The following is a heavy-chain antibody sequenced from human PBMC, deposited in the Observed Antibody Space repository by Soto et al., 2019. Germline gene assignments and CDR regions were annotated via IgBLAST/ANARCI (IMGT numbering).Heavy chain of an antibody. V-gene: IGHV1-3*01. D-gene: IGHD2-2*01. CDR1: GYTFTSYA. Sequence: GASVKVSCKASGYTFTSYAMHWVRQAPGQRLEWMGWINAGNGNTKYSQKFQGRVTITRDTSASTAYMELSSLRSEDTAVYYCARDQSVVPAAPIGYWGQGTLVTVSS. CDR2: INAGNGNT. CDR3: ARDQSVVPAAPIGY. J-gene: IGHJ4*02.